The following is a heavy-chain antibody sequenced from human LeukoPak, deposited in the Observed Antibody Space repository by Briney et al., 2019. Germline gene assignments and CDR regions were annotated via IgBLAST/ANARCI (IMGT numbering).Heavy chain of an antibody. Sequence: ASVKVSCKASGYTFTSYGISWVRQAPGQGLEWMGWISAYNGNTKYAQKLQGRVTMTTDTSTSTAYMELRSLTSDDTAVYYCARGGSDCSGGNCPYSWFDPWGQGTLVTVSS. V-gene: IGHV1-18*01. CDR3: ARGGSDCSGGNCPYSWFDP. CDR2: ISAYNGNT. CDR1: GYTFTSYG. D-gene: IGHD2-15*01. J-gene: IGHJ5*02.